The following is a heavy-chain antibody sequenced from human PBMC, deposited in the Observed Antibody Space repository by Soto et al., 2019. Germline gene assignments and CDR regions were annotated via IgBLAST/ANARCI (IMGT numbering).Heavy chain of an antibody. D-gene: IGHD5-18*01. CDR2: INSDGSST. Sequence: GGSLRLSCAASGFTFSSYWMHWVRQAPGKGLVWVSRINSDGSSTSYADSVKGRFTISRDNAKNTLYLQMNSLRAEDTAVYYCARVRQLRPLVSDGSYMDVWGKGTTVTVSS. V-gene: IGHV3-74*01. CDR1: GFTFSSYW. J-gene: IGHJ6*03. CDR3: ARVRQLRPLVSDGSYMDV.